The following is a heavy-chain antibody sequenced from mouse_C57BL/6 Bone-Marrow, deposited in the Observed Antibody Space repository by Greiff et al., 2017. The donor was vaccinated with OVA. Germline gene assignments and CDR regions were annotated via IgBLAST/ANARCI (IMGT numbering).Heavy chain of an antibody. V-gene: IGHV3-6*01. CDR3: ARGSVHFDY. J-gene: IGHJ2*01. Sequence: DVQLQESGPGLVKPSQSLSLTCSVTGYSITSGYYWNWIRQFPGNKLEWMGYISYDGSNNYNPSLKNRISITRDTSKNQFFLKLNSVTTEDTATYYCARGSVHFDYWGQGTTLTVSS. CDR1: GYSITSGYY. CDR2: ISYDGSN.